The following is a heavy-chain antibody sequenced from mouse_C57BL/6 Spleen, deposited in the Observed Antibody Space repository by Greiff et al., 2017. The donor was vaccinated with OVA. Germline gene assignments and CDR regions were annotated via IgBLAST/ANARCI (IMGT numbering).Heavy chain of an antibody. CDR2: ISDGGSYT. CDR1: GFTFSSYA. J-gene: IGHJ4*01. CDR3: ARDLGGYGNWRELYAMDY. Sequence: EVKLMESGGGLVKPGGSLKLSCAASGFTFSSYAMSWVRQTPEKRLEWVATISDGGSYTYYPANVKGRFTISRDNAKNNLYLQMSHLKSEDTAMYYCARDLGGYGNWRELYAMDYWGQGTSVTVSS. V-gene: IGHV5-4*01. D-gene: IGHD2-1*01.